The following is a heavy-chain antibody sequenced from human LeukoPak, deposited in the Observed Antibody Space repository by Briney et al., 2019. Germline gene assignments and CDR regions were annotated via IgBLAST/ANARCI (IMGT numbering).Heavy chain of an antibody. D-gene: IGHD3-9*01. CDR1: GGSISSYY. Sequence: PSETLSLTCTVSGGSISSYYWSWIRQPPGKGLEWIGYIYYSGSTNYNPSLKRRVTISVDTAKNQFSLKLSSVTAADTAVDYCATLNDILTGYRYFDYWGQGTLVTVSS. J-gene: IGHJ4*02. CDR2: IYYSGST. CDR3: ATLNDILTGYRYFDY. V-gene: IGHV4-59*01.